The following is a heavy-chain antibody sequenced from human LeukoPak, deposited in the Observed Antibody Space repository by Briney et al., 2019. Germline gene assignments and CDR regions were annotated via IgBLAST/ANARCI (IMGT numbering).Heavy chain of an antibody. CDR3: ARHSYGSGSYPHY. V-gene: IGHV4-39*01. CDR1: GDSISSSNYY. D-gene: IGHD3-10*01. CDR2: IYHSGST. J-gene: IGHJ4*02. Sequence: PWETLSLTCTVSGDSISSSNYYWGWIRQPPGKGRECVGTIYHSGSTFYNPSLKSRITISVDTSKNQFSLNLSSVTAADTAVYYCARHSYGSGSYPHYWGQGTLVTVSS.